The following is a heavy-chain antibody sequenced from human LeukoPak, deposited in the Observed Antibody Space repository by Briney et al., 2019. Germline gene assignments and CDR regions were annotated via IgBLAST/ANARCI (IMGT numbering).Heavy chain of an antibody. D-gene: IGHD3-10*01. CDR1: GFTFRSYW. CDR2: INTDGSST. J-gene: IGHJ5*02. Sequence: PGGSLRLSCAASGFTFRSYWMHWVRQAPGKGLVWVSRINTDGSSTTYADSVKGRFTISRDNAKNTLYLQMNSLRAEDTAVYYCARAEARLGWFDPWGQGTLVTVSS. V-gene: IGHV3-74*01. CDR3: ARAEARLGWFDP.